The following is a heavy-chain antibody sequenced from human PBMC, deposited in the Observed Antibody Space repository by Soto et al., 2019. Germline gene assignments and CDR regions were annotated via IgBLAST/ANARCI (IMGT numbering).Heavy chain of an antibody. V-gene: IGHV1-3*04. CDR2: INTGNGTT. CDR3: ARDSSAGAILATPYYYGMGV. CDR1: GVAFESCA. Sequence: ASVKACSKARGVAFESCARQSPRQYPEKRLEWMGWINTGNGTTKYSQKFQGRVTITRDTSATSASTVYMEVSSLRSEDTAIYYCARDSSAGAILATPYYYGMGVWGQATTVTGSS. D-gene: IGHD3-3*01. J-gene: IGHJ6*01.